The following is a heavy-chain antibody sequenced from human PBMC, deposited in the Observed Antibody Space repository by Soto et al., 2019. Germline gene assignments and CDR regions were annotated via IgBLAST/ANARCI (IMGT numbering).Heavy chain of an antibody. CDR3: AKAASEQLVFYWFDP. D-gene: IGHD6-6*01. Sequence: GGSLRLSCAASGFTFSSYAMSWVRQAPGKGLEWVSAISGSGGSTYYADSVKGRFTISRDNSKNTLYLQMNSLRAEDTAVYYWAKAASEQLVFYWFDPWGQGTLVTVSS. J-gene: IGHJ5*02. CDR2: ISGSGGST. CDR1: GFTFSSYA. V-gene: IGHV3-23*01.